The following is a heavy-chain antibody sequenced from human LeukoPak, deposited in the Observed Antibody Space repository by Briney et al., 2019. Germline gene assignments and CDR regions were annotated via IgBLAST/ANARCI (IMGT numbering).Heavy chain of an antibody. CDR1: GFTFGSHA. CDR2: IFGSGGSP. D-gene: IGHD5-18*01. J-gene: IGHJ4*02. V-gene: IGHV3-23*01. Sequence: PGGSLRLSCAASGFTFGSHAMYWVRQAPGKGLEWVAGIFGSGGSPHYADSVKGRFTISRDNSRNTVYLQINSLRADDTAVYYCGKTTVGYSSGQKPAWPVDYWGQGTLVTVSS. CDR3: GKTTVGYSSGQKPAWPVDY.